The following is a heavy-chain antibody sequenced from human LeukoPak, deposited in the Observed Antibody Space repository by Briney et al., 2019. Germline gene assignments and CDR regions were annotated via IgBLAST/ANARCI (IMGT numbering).Heavy chain of an antibody. CDR1: GFTFINAW. CDR2: IKSKTDGGTT. V-gene: IGHV3-15*01. CDR3: TTYRGGSYP. D-gene: IGHD2-15*01. Sequence: GGSLRHSCAASGFTFINAWMSWVRQAPVKGVYWVGRIKSKTDGGTTDYAAPVKGRFTISRDDSKNTLYLQMNSPKTEDTAVYYCTTYRGGSYPWGQGTLVTVSS. J-gene: IGHJ5*02.